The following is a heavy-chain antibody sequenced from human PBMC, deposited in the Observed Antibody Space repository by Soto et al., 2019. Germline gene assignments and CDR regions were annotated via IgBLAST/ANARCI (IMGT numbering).Heavy chain of an antibody. CDR3: ARVAVVLAALGY. CDR1: GGSFSGYY. D-gene: IGHD2-2*01. J-gene: IGHJ4*02. CDR2: INHSGST. V-gene: IGHV4-34*01. Sequence: SETLSLTCAVYGGSFSGYYWSWIRQPPGKGLEWIGEINHSGSTNYNPSLKSRVTISVDTSKNQFSLKLSSVTAADTAVYYCARVAVVLAALGYWGQGTMAAVSS.